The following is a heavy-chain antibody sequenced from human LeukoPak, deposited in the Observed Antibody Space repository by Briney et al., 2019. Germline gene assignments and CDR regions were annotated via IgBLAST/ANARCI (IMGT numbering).Heavy chain of an antibody. D-gene: IGHD5-18*01. CDR1: GFTFSSYW. CDR3: ARDGKRGYSYGYTDY. V-gene: IGHV3-74*01. J-gene: IGHJ4*02. CDR2: INSDGSST. Sequence: PGGSLRLSCAASGFTFSSYWMHWVRQAPGKGLVWVSRINSDGSSTSYADSVKGRFTISRDNAKNTLYLQMNGLRAEDTALYYCARDGKRGYSYGYTDYWGQGTLVTVSS.